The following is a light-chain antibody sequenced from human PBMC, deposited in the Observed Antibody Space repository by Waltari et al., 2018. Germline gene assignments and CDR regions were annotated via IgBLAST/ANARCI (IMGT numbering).Light chain of an antibody. CDR3: LLYYGGAQLRV. CDR1: TGAVTSGYY. Sequence: QTVVTQEPSLPVSPGGTVTLTCASSTGAVTSGYYTNWFQQKPGQAPRALIYNTANKHSWTPARFSGSLLGGKAALTLSGVQPEDEADYYCLLYYGGAQLRVFGGGTKLTVL. J-gene: IGLJ3*02. V-gene: IGLV7-43*01. CDR2: NTA.